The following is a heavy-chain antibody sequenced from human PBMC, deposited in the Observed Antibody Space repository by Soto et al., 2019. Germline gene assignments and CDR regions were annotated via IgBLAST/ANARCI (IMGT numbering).Heavy chain of an antibody. J-gene: IGHJ5*02. CDR2: ISTSGTT. CDR1: GASISSYF. Sequence: SETLSLTCTVPGASISSYFWTWTRQPAGKGLDWIGRISTSGTTNYNPSLKSRVTMSVDTSKNHFSLNLSSVTAADTAVYYCAREAGPDRWFDPWGQGTLVTVSS. V-gene: IGHV4-4*07. CDR3: AREAGPDRWFDP. D-gene: IGHD6-19*01.